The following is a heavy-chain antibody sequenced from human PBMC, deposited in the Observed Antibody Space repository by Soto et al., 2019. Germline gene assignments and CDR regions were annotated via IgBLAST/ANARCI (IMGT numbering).Heavy chain of an antibody. D-gene: IGHD6-19*01. V-gene: IGHV3-23*01. Sequence: EVQLLESGGGLVQPGGSLRLSCAASGFTFSSYAMSWVRQAPGKGLEWVSAISGGGGSTYYPDSVKGRFTISRDNTKNTLYLQMNTLRAYDTAVYDCAKDVVSYPVAGNVDDYYYMDVWGNGTTVTVCS. CDR3: AKDVVSYPVAGNVDDYYYMDV. J-gene: IGHJ6*03. CDR1: GFTFSSYA. CDR2: ISGGGGST.